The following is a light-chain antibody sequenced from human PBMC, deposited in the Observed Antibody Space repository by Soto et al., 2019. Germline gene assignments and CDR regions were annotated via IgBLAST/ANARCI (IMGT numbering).Light chain of an antibody. CDR1: QSVNYY. J-gene: IGKJ4*01. CDR3: QHRLNWSFT. V-gene: IGKV3-11*01. Sequence: EIVLTQSPATLSLSPGERATLSCRASQSVNYYLAWYQQKPGQAPRLLIYETSVRATGIPTRFSGSGSGTDFTLTISSLEPDDFAVYYCQHRLNWSFTFGGGTKVEI. CDR2: ETS.